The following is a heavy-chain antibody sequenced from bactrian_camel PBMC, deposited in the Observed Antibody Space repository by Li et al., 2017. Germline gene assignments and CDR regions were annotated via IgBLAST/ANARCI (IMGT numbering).Heavy chain of an antibody. J-gene: IGHJ4*01. CDR1: GFQFSDYP. D-gene: IGHD6*01. V-gene: IGHV3S42*01. Sequence: DVQLVESGGGLVQPGGSLRLSCAASGFQFSDYPMSWVRQAPGKGLEWVAQIAYDGWVSRYHDSAKGRFTFSRDNAKNMLYLQMNSLKTEDTAMYYCTRGWRTVVLEDAGQGTQVTVS. CDR2: IAYDGWVS.